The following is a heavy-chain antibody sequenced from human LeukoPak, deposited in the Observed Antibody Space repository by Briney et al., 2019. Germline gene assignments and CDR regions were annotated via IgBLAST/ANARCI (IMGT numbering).Heavy chain of an antibody. J-gene: IGHJ4*02. CDR2: ISAYNGNT. V-gene: IGHV1-18*01. CDR1: GYTFTSYG. CDR3: ARSLGYSYGPPPGY. D-gene: IGHD5-18*01. Sequence: ASVKVSCKASGYTFTSYGISWVRQAPGQGLAWMGWISAYNGNTNYAQKPQGRVTMTTDTSTSTAYMELRSLRSDDTAVYYCARSLGYSYGPPPGYWGQGTLVTVSS.